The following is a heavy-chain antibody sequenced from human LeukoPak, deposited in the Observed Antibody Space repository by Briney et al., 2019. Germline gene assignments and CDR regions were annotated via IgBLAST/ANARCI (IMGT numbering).Heavy chain of an antibody. J-gene: IGHJ4*02. V-gene: IGHV1-18*01. CDR1: GYTFTNYG. CDR3: ARVTYYYDSSGYYMATQPDY. Sequence: GASVKVSCKASGYTFTNYGITWVRQAPGQGLEWMGWIGAYTGNTNYAQKIQGRLTMTTDTSTSTAFMELRSLRSDDTAVYYCARVTYYYDSSGYYMATQPDYWGQRTLVTVSS. D-gene: IGHD3-22*01. CDR2: IGAYTGNT.